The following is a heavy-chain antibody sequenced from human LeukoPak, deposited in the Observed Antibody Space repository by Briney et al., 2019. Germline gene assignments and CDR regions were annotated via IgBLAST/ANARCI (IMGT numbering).Heavy chain of an antibody. CDR2: INQDGTEK. CDR1: GFTFTTYW. Sequence: GGSLRLSCAASGFTFTTYWMSWVRQLPGKGLEWVANINQDGTEKYYVDSVKGRFTISRDNAKNSLYLQMNSLRAEDTAVYYCARTIYGDYGFDYWGQGTLVTVSS. V-gene: IGHV3-7*01. CDR3: ARTIYGDYGFDY. J-gene: IGHJ4*02. D-gene: IGHD4-17*01.